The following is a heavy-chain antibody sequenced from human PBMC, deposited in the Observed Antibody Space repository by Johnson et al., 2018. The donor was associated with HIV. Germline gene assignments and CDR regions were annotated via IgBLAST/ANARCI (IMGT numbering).Heavy chain of an antibody. J-gene: IGHJ3*01. CDR1: GFTFDDYG. Sequence: VQLVESGGGVVRPGGSLRLSCAVSGFTFDDYGMSWVRQAPGKGLEWVGRIKSKTDGETTDYAAPVKGRFTTSRDDSKNTLYLQMNSLKTEDTDMYYCTTDPWWNGYHAFDVWGQGTMVTVSS. CDR3: TTDPWWNGYHAFDV. D-gene: IGHD1-1*01. CDR2: IKSKTDGETT. V-gene: IGHV3-15*01.